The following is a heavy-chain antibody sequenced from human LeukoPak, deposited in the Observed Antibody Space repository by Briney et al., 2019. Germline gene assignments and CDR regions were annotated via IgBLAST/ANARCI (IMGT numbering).Heavy chain of an antibody. J-gene: IGHJ4*02. CDR3: AKGTVGSWDESYFDY. D-gene: IGHD6-13*01. Sequence: GGSLRLSCAASGLTFTNAWMTWVRQAPGKGLEWVSYISSSSSTIYYADSVKGRFTISRDSSKNTLYLQMNSLRAEDTAVYYCAKGTVGSWDESYFDYWGQGTLVTVSS. CDR1: GLTFTNAW. CDR2: ISSSSSTI. V-gene: IGHV3-48*01.